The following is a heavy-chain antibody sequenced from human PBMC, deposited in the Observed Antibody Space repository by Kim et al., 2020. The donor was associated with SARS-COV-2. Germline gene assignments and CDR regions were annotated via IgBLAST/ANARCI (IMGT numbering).Heavy chain of an antibody. Sequence: GGSLRLSCAASGFTFHDYAMHWVRQAPGKGLEWVSGISWNSGSIGYADSVKGRFIISRDNARTSLYLQMNSLRAEDTALYYCAKADYGDYVPGYYYYGMDVWGQGTMVTVSS. V-gene: IGHV3-9*01. CDR2: ISWNSGSI. CDR3: AKADYGDYVPGYYYYGMDV. CDR1: GFTFHDYA. D-gene: IGHD4-17*01. J-gene: IGHJ6*02.